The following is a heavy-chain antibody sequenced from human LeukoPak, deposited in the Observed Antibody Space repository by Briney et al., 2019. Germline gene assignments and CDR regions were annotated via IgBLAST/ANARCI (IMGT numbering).Heavy chain of an antibody. CDR2: INSGGDST. CDR1: GFTFSSYA. Sequence: GGSLSLSCAASGFTFSSYAMSWVRQAPGKGLQWVSSINSGGDSTYYADSVRGRFTISRDNSKNTLDLQMNSLRAEDTAVYYCAKVKPYWYFDLWGRGTLLTVSS. CDR3: AKVKPYWYFDL. V-gene: IGHV3-23*01. J-gene: IGHJ2*01.